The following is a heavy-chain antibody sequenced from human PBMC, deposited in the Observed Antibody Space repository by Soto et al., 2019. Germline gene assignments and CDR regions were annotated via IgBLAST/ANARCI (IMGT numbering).Heavy chain of an antibody. J-gene: IGHJ4*02. Sequence: QVQLVQSGAEVKKPGASVKVSCKASGYTFTSYGISWVRQAPGQGLEWMGWISAYNGNTNYAQKLQGRVTMTTDTSTSTAYMELRSLRSDDTAAYYCARDDAPYYYDSSGYSDFDYWGQGTLVTVSS. CDR1: GYTFTSYG. V-gene: IGHV1-18*04. CDR3: ARDDAPYYYDSSGYSDFDY. CDR2: ISAYNGNT. D-gene: IGHD3-22*01.